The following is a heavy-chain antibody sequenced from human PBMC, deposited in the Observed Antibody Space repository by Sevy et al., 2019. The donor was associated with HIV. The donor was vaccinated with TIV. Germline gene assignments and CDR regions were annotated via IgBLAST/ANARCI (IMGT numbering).Heavy chain of an antibody. D-gene: IGHD3-22*01. CDR1: GITLTPYW. Sequence: GGSLRLSCAASGITLTPYWMHWVRQVPGKGLVWVSRINSDGSSTSYAETVKGRFTISRDNGKNTLYLQMKSLRVGDTAVYFCSRGLYYYDMRGHQEPGDYWGQGVLVTVSS. CDR3: SRGLYYYDMRGHQEPGDY. CDR2: INSDGSST. V-gene: IGHV3-74*01. J-gene: IGHJ4*02.